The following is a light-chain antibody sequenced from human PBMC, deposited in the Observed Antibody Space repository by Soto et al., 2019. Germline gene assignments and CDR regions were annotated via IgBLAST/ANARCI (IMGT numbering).Light chain of an antibody. CDR3: QQYNNWPRT. CDR1: QSVSSY. J-gene: IGKJ1*01. V-gene: IGKV3-15*01. Sequence: EIVMTQSPATLSVSPGERATHSCRASQSVSSYLAWYQQKPGQAPRLLIYGASTGATGIPARFSGSGSGTEFTLTISSLQSEDFAVYYCQQYNNWPRTFGQGTKVDIK. CDR2: GAS.